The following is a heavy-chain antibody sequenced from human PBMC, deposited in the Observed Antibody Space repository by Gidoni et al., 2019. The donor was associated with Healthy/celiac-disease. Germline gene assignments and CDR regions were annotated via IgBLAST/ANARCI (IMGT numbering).Heavy chain of an antibody. CDR1: GGSFSGYS. Sequence: QVQLQQWGSGLLKPSETLSLTCAVYGGSFSGYSWRWIRQPPGKGLEWIGEINHSGSTNYNPSLKSRVTISVDTSKNQFSLKLSSVTAADTAVYYCARVPYYYDSSGYYKGYYYYYGMDVWGQGTTVTVSS. D-gene: IGHD3-22*01. CDR2: INHSGST. J-gene: IGHJ6*02. CDR3: ARVPYYYDSSGYYKGYYYYYGMDV. V-gene: IGHV4-34*01.